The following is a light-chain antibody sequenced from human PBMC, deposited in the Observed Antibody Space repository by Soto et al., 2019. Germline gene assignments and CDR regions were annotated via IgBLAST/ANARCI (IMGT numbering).Light chain of an antibody. CDR2: NND. Sequence: QSVLTRPPSASGTPGQRVTISCSGSSSNIGSYTVNWYQQLPGTAPKLLIYNNDHRPSGVPDRFSGSKSGTSASLAISRLQSEDEADYYCAAWDDSLVGSVFGTGTKVTVL. CDR1: SSNIGSYT. J-gene: IGLJ1*01. CDR3: AAWDDSLVGSV. V-gene: IGLV1-44*01.